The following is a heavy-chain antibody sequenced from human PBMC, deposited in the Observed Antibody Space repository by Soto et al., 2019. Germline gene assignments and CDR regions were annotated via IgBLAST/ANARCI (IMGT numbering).Heavy chain of an antibody. J-gene: IGHJ4*02. V-gene: IGHV1-69*13. CDR2: IIPIFGTA. CDR3: ASLPVVVTAIDPLRGPN. D-gene: IGHD2-21*02. Sequence: EASVKVSCKASGGTFSSYAISWVRQAPGQGLEWMGGIIPIFGTANYAQKFQGRVTITADESTSTAYMELSSLRSEDTAVYYCASLPVVVTAIDPLRGPNWGQGTLVTVSS. CDR1: GGTFSSYA.